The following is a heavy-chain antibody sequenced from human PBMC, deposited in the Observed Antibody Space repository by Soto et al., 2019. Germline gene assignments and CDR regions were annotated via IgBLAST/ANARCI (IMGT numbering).Heavy chain of an antibody. CDR3: AKDIRGGSLYSYYYGMDV. CDR1: GFTFDDYA. Sequence: GGSLRLSCAASGFTFDDYAMHWVRQAPGKGLEWVSLIRWDGGSTYYADSVKGRFTISRDNSKNSLYLQMNSLRAEDAALYYCAKDIRGGSLYSYYYGMDVCGQGTTVTVSS. J-gene: IGHJ6*02. V-gene: IGHV3-43D*03. D-gene: IGHD6-13*01. CDR2: IRWDGGST.